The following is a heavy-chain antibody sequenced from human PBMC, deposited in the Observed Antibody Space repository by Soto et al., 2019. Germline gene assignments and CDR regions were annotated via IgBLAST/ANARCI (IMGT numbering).Heavy chain of an antibody. J-gene: IGHJ4*02. Sequence: SETLSLTCTVSGGSISSSSYCWAWIRQPPGRGLEWIGSMSYSGNTYYNSSLRSRVTMSVDTSKNQFSLKVSSVTAADTAVYSCARQDNTGTYQGFDYWGQGTLVTVSS. CDR2: MSYSGNT. CDR3: ARQDNTGTYQGFDY. CDR1: GGSISSSSYC. D-gene: IGHD1-1*01. V-gene: IGHV4-39*01.